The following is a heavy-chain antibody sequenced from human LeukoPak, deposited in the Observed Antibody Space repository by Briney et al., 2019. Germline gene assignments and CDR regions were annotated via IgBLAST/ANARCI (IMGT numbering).Heavy chain of an antibody. J-gene: IGHJ4*02. D-gene: IGHD6-13*01. CDR2: ISGSGGST. CDR1: GFTFSSYA. V-gene: IGHV3-23*01. CDR3: AKTGFEGGSSWPHFDY. Sequence: GGSLRLSCAASGFTFSSYAMSWVRQAPGKGLEWVSAISGSGGSTYYADSVKGRFTISRDNSKNALYLQMNSLRAEDTAVYYCAKTGFEGGSSWPHFDYWGQGTLVTVSS.